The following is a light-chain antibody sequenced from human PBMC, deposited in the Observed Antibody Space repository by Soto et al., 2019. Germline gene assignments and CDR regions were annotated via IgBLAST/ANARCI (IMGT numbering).Light chain of an antibody. J-gene: IGKJ5*01. V-gene: IGKV1-33*01. CDR3: QQYDDLPIT. Sequence: DIQMTQWTSSVFASVGDGVTITCQASQDISDFLNWYHQKPGKAPKVLIYDASNLQTGVPSRFSGRRSGTDFILTISSLQPDDSGTYYCQQYDDLPITFGQGTRLEIK. CDR2: DAS. CDR1: QDISDF.